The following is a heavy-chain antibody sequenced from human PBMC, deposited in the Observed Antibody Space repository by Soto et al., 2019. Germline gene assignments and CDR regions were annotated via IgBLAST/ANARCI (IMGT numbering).Heavy chain of an antibody. Sequence: SETLSLTCTVSGGSVSNSNYYWGWIRQSPGKGLEWIGSVYYRGRGYSKSSVKSRVTISVDTSKNQFSLNLNSVTATDTAVYYCVSQRTSVLTQAYFDYWGPGALVTVSS. J-gene: IGHJ4*02. CDR1: GGSVSNSNYY. CDR3: VSQRTSVLTQAYFDY. D-gene: IGHD2-8*01. CDR2: VYYRGRG. V-gene: IGHV4-39*01.